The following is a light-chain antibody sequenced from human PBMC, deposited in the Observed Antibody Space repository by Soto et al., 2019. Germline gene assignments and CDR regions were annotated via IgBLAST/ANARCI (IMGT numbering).Light chain of an antibody. CDR2: GNS. V-gene: IGLV1-40*01. CDR1: SSNIGAGYD. J-gene: IGLJ1*01. Sequence: QSVLTQPPSVSGAPGQRVTISCTGSSSNIGAGYDVHWYQQLPGTAPKLLIYGNSNRPSGVPDRFSGSKSGTSASLAITGXXXXXXXXXXCXXXDSSLSGLVFGTGTKVTVL. CDR3: XXXDSSLSGLV.